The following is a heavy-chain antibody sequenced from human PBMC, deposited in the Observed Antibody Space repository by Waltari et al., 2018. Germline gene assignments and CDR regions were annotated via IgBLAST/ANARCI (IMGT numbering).Heavy chain of an antibody. Sequence: QVQLQESGPGLVKPSETLSLTCAVSGYSISSGSYWGWIRQPPGKGLEWIGSIYHSGSTYYNPSLKSRVTISVDTSKNQFSLKLSSVTAADTAVYYCARDSGGSGWYRGPYYYYGMDVWGQGTTVTVSS. CDR1: GYSISSGSY. J-gene: IGHJ6*02. V-gene: IGHV4-38-2*02. D-gene: IGHD6-19*01. CDR3: ARDSGGSGWYRGPYYYYGMDV. CDR2: IYHSGST.